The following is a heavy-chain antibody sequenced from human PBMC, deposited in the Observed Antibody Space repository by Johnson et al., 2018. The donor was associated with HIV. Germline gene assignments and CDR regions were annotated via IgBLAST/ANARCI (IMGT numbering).Heavy chain of an antibody. CDR3: ARDIVGAPDAFDI. J-gene: IGHJ3*02. D-gene: IGHD1-26*01. CDR2: ISGDGSSS. V-gene: IGHV3-74*01. CDR1: GFTISTFW. Sequence: VQLVESGGALVQQGGSLRLSCEVSGFTISTFWMHWVRQVPGKGLMWVSRISGDGSSSSYADSVKGRITISRDNSKNTLYVQMNSLRAEDTAVYYCARDIVGAPDAFDIWGQGTMVTVSS.